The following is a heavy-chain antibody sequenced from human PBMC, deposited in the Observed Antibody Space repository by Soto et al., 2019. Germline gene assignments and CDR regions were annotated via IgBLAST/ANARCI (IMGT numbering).Heavy chain of an antibody. J-gene: IGHJ4*02. Sequence: GGSLRLSCAASGFTFSSYAMHWVRQAPGKGLEWVAVISYDGSNKYYADSVKGRFTISRDNSKNTLYLQMNGLRAEDTAVYYCARLSSLIAAALDYWGQGTLVTVSS. CDR2: ISYDGSNK. V-gene: IGHV3-30-3*01. CDR1: GFTFSSYA. CDR3: ARLSSLIAAALDY. D-gene: IGHD6-13*01.